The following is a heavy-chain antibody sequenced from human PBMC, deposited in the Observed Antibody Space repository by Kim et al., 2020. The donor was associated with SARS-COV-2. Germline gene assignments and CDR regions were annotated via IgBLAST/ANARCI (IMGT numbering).Heavy chain of an antibody. Sequence: GGSLRLSCAASGFTFAVSALHWVRQAPGKGLEWVSVVNWDGGNIQYADSVKGRFTVSRDNSKNSLYLQMDSLRIEDTALYYCAKDTGPIKSPYYYYGMDVGGQGTTVTVSS. CDR3: AKDTGPIKSPYYYYGMDV. D-gene: IGHD3-10*01. J-gene: IGHJ6*02. CDR1: GFTFAVSA. CDR2: VNWDGGNI. V-gene: IGHV3-43*01.